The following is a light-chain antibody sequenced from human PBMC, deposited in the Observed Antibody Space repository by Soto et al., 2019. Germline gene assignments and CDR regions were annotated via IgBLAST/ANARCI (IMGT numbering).Light chain of an antibody. CDR2: DAS. V-gene: IGKV1-33*01. CDR3: QQYDIRPPT. J-gene: IGKJ4*01. CDR1: QDISHY. Sequence: DIPMTQSPSSLSASVGDRVTITCQASQDISHYLNWYQQKPGKAPKLLIYDASNLKTGVPSRFSGSGSGTDFTFTISSLQPEDFATYYCQQYDIRPPTFGGGTKVEIK.